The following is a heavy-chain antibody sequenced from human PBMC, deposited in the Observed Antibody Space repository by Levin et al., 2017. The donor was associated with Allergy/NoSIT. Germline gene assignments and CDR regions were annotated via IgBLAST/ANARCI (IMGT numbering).Heavy chain of an antibody. CDR1: GFTFSSYA. J-gene: IGHJ4*02. V-gene: IGHV3-23*01. CDR2: ISGSGGST. CDR3: AKDPDRYSGYDWGVFDY. D-gene: IGHD5-12*01. Sequence: GESLKISCAASGFTFSSYAMSWVRQAPGKGLEWVSAISGSGGSTYYADSVKGRFTISRDNSKNTLYLQMNSLRAEDTAVYYCAKDPDRYSGYDWGVFDYWGQGTLVTVSS.